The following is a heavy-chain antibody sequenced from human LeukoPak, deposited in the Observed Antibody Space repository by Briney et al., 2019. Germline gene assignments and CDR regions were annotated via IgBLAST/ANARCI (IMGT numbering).Heavy chain of an antibody. CDR1: GESISGFY. CDR3: ARGGMYDYGDPFDY. D-gene: IGHD4-17*01. V-gene: IGHV4-59*01. Sequence: SETLSLTCTVSGESISGFYWTWIRQPPGKGLEWIGYIYYSGSTNYNPSLKSRVTISVDTSKNQFSLKLSSVTAADTAVYYCARGGMYDYGDPFDYWGQGTLVTVSS. J-gene: IGHJ4*02. CDR2: IYYSGST.